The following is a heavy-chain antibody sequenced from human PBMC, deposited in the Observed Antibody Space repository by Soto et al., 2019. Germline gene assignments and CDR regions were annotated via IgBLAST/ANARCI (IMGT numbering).Heavy chain of an antibody. CDR3: AHRLTATAFDI. CDR2: IYWDDDK. Sequence: QITLKESGPTLVKPTQTLTLTCTFSGFSLSTSGVAVGWIRQPPGKALEWLALIYWDDDKRYSPSMKGRLTIARDTSTNPLLLIMTNMHPEDTATYYCAHRLTATAFDIWGQGTMVTVSS. V-gene: IGHV2-5*02. D-gene: IGHD2-21*02. CDR1: GFSLSTSGVA. J-gene: IGHJ3*02.